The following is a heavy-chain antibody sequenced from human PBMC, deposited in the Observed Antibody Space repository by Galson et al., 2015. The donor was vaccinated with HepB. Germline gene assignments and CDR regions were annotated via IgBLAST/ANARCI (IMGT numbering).Heavy chain of an antibody. J-gene: IGHJ4*02. D-gene: IGHD2/OR15-2a*01. CDR1: GFTFSNYW. Sequence: SLRLSCAASGFTFSNYWMSWVRQAPGKGLEWVANIKQDGSEKYYVDSVKGRFTISRDNAKSSLYLQMNSLRAEDTAVYYCASVYGLGHFDYWGQGTLVTVSS. V-gene: IGHV3-7*03. CDR2: IKQDGSEK. CDR3: ASVYGLGHFDY.